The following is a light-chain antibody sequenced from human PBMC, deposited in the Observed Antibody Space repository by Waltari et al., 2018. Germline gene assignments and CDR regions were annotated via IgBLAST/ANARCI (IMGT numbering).Light chain of an antibody. Sequence: DIQMTQSPSTLSASVGDRVTITSRASQSISSWLAWYQQKPGKAPNVLIYDASSLQSGAPSRFSGSDSGTEFTLTINRLQPEDLATYFCLQHYTYPPTFGQGTRLEI. V-gene: IGKV1-5*01. CDR2: DAS. J-gene: IGKJ5*01. CDR3: LQHYTYPPT. CDR1: QSISSW.